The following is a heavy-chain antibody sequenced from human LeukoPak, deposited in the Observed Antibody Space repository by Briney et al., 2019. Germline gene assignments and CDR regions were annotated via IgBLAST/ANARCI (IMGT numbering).Heavy chain of an antibody. Sequence: ASVKVSCKASGGTFSSHAISWVRQAPGQGLEWMGWISAYNGNTNYAQKLQGRVTMTTDTSTSTAYMELRSLRSDDTAVYYCARDRAPAPNWFDPWGQGTLVTVSS. V-gene: IGHV1-18*01. CDR3: ARDRAPAPNWFDP. J-gene: IGHJ5*02. CDR2: ISAYNGNT. CDR1: GGTFSSHA.